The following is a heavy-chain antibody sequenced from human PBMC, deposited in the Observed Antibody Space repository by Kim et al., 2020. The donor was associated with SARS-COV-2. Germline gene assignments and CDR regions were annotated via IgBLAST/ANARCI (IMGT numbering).Heavy chain of an antibody. D-gene: IGHD3-16*01. V-gene: IGHV3-30*18. CDR3: AKVGSPNFDY. CDR1: GFTFSSYG. CDR2: ISYDGSNK. J-gene: IGHJ4*02. Sequence: GGSLRLSCAASGFTFSSYGMHWVRQAPGKGLEWVAVISYDGSNKYYGDSVKGRFTISRDNSKNTLYLQMNSLRAEDTAVYYCAKVGSPNFDYWGQGTLVTVSS.